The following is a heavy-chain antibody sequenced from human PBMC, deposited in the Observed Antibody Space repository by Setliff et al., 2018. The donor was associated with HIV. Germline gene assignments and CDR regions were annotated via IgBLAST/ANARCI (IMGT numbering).Heavy chain of an antibody. CDR2: IIPMFSMA. CDR1: VGTLDNYA. CDR3: ARVTTVVTDPLYYHYMDV. Sequence: SVKVSCQASVGTLDNYAINWVRQAPGQGLEWMGGIIPMFSMANYAQKFQGRITISADRPTTAVYMELSSLRYGDTAVYYCARVTTVVTDPLYYHYMDVWGKGTTVTVSS. V-gene: IGHV1-69*10. J-gene: IGHJ6*03. D-gene: IGHD2-15*01.